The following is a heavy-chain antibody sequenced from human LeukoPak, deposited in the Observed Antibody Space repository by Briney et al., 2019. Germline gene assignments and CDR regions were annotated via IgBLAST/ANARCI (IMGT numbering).Heavy chain of an antibody. CDR1: GGSITSGGFY. D-gene: IGHD3-10*01. V-gene: IGHV4-31*03. J-gene: IGHJ5*02. Sequence: SETLSLTCSVSGGSITSGGFYWSWIRQHPGQGLEWIGYIHNSGSTYYNPSLQSRAIISLDTSKSQFSLQLNSVTAADTAVYDCARVDGSGSKRWFDPWGQGAPVTVSS. CDR3: ARVDGSGSKRWFDP. CDR2: IHNSGST.